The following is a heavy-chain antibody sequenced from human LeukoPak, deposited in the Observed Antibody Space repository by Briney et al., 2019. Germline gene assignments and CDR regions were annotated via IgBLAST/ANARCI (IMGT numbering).Heavy chain of an antibody. CDR3: ARGWGIAAAGTLFL. CDR1: GYTFTSYA. CDR2: INAGNGNT. V-gene: IGHV1-3*01. Sequence: ASVKVSCKASGYTFTSYAMHWVRQAPGQRLEWMGWINAGNGNTKYSQKFQGRVTITRDTSASTAYMELSGLRSEDTAVYYCARGWGIAAAGTLFLWGQGTLVTVSS. J-gene: IGHJ4*02. D-gene: IGHD6-13*01.